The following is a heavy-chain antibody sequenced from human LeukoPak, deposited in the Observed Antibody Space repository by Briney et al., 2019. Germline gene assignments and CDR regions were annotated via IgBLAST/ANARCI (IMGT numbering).Heavy chain of an antibody. CDR1: GFTFSSHG. J-gene: IGHJ3*02. D-gene: IGHD6-13*01. V-gene: IGHV3-23*01. CDR2: ISGNGGST. Sequence: GGSLRLSCTGSGFTFSSHGLTWVRQAPGKGLEWVASISGNGGSTFYADSLRGQFTISKDNSRDMMYLRMNNLRAEDTAVYYCVKSLGDSRWYGAFDTWGQGTMLTVSS. CDR3: VKSLGDSRWYGAFDT.